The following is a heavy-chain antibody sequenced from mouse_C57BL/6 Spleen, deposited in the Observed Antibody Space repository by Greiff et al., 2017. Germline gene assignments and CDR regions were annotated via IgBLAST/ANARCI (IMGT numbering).Heavy chain of an antibody. CDR3: ARDGSSYLYYFDY. J-gene: IGHJ2*01. V-gene: IGHV1-64*01. Sequence: QVQLQQPGAELVKPGASVKLSCKASGYTFTSYWMHWVKQRPGQGLEWIGMIHPNSGSTNYNEKFKSKATLTVDKSSSTAYMQLSSLTSDDSAVYYCARDGSSYLYYFDYWGQGTTLTVSS. CDR1: GYTFTSYW. D-gene: IGHD1-1*01. CDR2: IHPNSGST.